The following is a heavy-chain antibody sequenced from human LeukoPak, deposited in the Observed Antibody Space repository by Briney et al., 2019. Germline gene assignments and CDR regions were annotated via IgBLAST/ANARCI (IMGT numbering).Heavy chain of an antibody. Sequence: PGGSLRLSCAASGFTFSSYAMSWVRQAPGKGLEWVSLIYGDNATYYADSVKGRFTISRDSSKNTLFVQMTSLRVEDTAVYYCARINRGNYFLDYWGQGTLVTVSS. CDR2: IYGDNAT. D-gene: IGHD1-26*01. CDR1: GFTFSSYA. J-gene: IGHJ4*02. V-gene: IGHV3-23*03. CDR3: ARINRGNYFLDY.